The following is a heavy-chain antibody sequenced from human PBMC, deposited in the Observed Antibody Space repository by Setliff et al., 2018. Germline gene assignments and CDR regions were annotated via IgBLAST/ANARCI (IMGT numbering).Heavy chain of an antibody. CDR3: RLAHCNDTTCEEAIDY. D-gene: IGHD1-1*01. CDR1: GESFSNNY. CDR2: IHHSGGT. V-gene: IGHV4-34*01. J-gene: IGHJ4*02. Sequence: PSETLSLTCTVYGESFSNNYWSWLRQRPGKGLEWIGEIHHSGGTSYNPALKSRVTISIDKSKNQFSLNLNAVTAADTAVYYFRLAHCNDTTCEEAIDYWSQGTLVTVSS.